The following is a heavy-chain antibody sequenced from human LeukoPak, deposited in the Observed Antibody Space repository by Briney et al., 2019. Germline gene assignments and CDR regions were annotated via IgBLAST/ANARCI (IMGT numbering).Heavy chain of an antibody. Sequence: GGSLRLSCAASGFTFSSYSMNWVRQAPGKGLEWVSYISSSSSTIYYADSVKGRFTISRDNAKNSLYLQMNSLRAEDTAVYYCARTSWELPYDYWGQGTLVTVSS. V-gene: IGHV3-48*01. CDR1: GFTFSSYS. J-gene: IGHJ4*02. D-gene: IGHD1-26*01. CDR3: ARTSWELPYDY. CDR2: ISSSSSTI.